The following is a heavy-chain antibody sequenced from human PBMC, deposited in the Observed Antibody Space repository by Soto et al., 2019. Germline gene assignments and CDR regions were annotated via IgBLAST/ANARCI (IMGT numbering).Heavy chain of an antibody. V-gene: IGHV1-69*01. CDR3: AKLQGSGSYYDDDY. CDR1: GGPSNNYG. Sequence: QVQLIQSGAEVKTSGSSVKVSCKALGGPSNNYGDSWVRQAPGQGSEWMGGIVHVFGTAHYAPKSHGRLRITTDDSTRTVNIELRSLTSDNTAVYYCAKLQGSGSYYDDDYWGKGALVTVSS. J-gene: IGHJ4*02. D-gene: IGHD3-10*01. CDR2: IVHVFGTA.